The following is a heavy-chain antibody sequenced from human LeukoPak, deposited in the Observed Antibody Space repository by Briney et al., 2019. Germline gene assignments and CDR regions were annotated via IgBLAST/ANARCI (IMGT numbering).Heavy chain of an antibody. D-gene: IGHD3-16*01. J-gene: IGHJ4*02. V-gene: IGHV3-21*06. CDR1: GFNFNGYS. Sequence: KPGGSLRLSCAASGFNFNGYSMSWVRQIPGGGLEWVSSISGGSRNIHYTKSLKGRFTISRDNAKSSLYLQMNSLRADDTAVYYCTRNPPVGVMGLHDYWGQGTAVTVSS. CDR3: TRNPPVGVMGLHDY. CDR2: ISGGSRNI.